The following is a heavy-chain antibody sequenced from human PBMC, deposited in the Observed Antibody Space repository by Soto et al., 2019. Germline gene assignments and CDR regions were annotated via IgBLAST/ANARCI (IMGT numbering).Heavy chain of an antibody. CDR1: GFTFRSYA. CDR3: AKEPVGPDWYFDL. J-gene: IGHJ2*01. CDR2: ISGSGIST. Sequence: DVQLLESGGGLVQPGGSLRLCYAASGFTFRSYAMSWVRQAPGKGLEWVSGISGSGISTHYADSVKGRFTVSRDNSKNTLYLQMNSLRAEDTALYNCAKEPVGPDWYFDLWGRGTLVTVSS. V-gene: IGHV3-23*01.